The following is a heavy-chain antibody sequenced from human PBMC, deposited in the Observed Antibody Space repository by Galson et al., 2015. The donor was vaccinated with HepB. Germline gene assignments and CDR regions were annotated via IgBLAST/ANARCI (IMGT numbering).Heavy chain of an antibody. CDR1: GFTFSRHT. D-gene: IGHD1-26*01. CDR3: ARDGSPGTLGLDL. CDR2: TSKDDSHK. Sequence: SLRLSCAASGFTFSRHTMHWVRQAPGKGLEWLALTSKDDSHKYHLDSVKGRFTISRDKSKSTLYLQMQNLGPDDTAIYYCARDGSPGTLGLDLWGQGTLVTISS. J-gene: IGHJ5*02. V-gene: IGHV3-30*04.